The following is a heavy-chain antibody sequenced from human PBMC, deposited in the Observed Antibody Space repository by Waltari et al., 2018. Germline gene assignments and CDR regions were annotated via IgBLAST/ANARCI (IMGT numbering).Heavy chain of an antibody. CDR2: IYYSWST. Sequence: QLQLQESGPGLVKPSETLSLTCTVSGGSISSSSYYWGWIRQPPGKGLEWIGSIYYSWSTYYNPSLKSRVTISVDTSKNQFSLKLSSVTAADTAVYYCASRYSSSWVDVYWYFDLWGRGTLVTVSS. CDR1: GGSISSSSYY. D-gene: IGHD6-13*01. CDR3: ASRYSSSWVDVYWYFDL. J-gene: IGHJ2*01. V-gene: IGHV4-39*01.